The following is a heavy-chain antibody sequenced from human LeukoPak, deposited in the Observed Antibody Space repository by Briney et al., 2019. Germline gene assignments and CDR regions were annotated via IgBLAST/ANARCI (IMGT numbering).Heavy chain of an antibody. V-gene: IGHV4-39*01. CDR1: GGSISSSSYY. D-gene: IGHD3-22*01. Sequence: SETLSLTCTVSGGSISSSSYYWGWIRQPPGKGLEWIGSIYYSGRTYYNPSLKSRVTISVDTSKNEFSLKLSSVTAADTAVYYCARTITMIVVDKGYYFDYWGQGTLVTVSS. CDR2: IYYSGRT. CDR3: ARTITMIVVDKGYYFDY. J-gene: IGHJ4*02.